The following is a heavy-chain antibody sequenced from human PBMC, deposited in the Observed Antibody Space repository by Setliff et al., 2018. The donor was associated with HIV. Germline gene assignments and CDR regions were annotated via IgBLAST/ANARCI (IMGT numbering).Heavy chain of an antibody. CDR1: GASISNSNSY. Sequence: PSETLSLTCTVYGASISNSNSYWGWIRQAPGKGLEWIGLIYYSGSTNYSPSLKSRVTISVDSSKNQFSLKLTSVAAADAAIYYCARQFPPYHSGAHYSDLGSQGTLVTVSS. CDR2: IYYSGST. CDR3: ARQFPPYHSGAHYSDL. J-gene: IGHJ5*02. V-gene: IGHV4-61*01. D-gene: IGHD6-19*01.